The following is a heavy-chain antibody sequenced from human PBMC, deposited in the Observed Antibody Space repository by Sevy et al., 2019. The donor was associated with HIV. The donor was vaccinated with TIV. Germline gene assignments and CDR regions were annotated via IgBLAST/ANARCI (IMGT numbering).Heavy chain of an antibody. D-gene: IGHD2-15*01. CDR1: GFTFSSYE. V-gene: IGHV3-48*03. CDR2: ISSSGSTI. J-gene: IGHJ6*02. CDR3: ASREGWFHGMDV. Sequence: GGSLRLSCAASGFTFSSYEMNWVRQAPGKGLEWVSYISSSGSTIYYADSVKGRFTISRDNAKNSLYLQMNSLRAEDTAVYYCASREGWFHGMDVWGQGTTVTVSS.